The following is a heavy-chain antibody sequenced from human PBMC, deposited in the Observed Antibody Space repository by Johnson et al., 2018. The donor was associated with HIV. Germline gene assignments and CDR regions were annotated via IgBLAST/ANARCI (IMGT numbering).Heavy chain of an antibody. V-gene: IGHV3-66*01. CDR3: ASTIDIVPTGRSYDAFDI. J-gene: IGHJ3*02. Sequence: MLLVESGGGLVQPGGSLRLSCAASGFTVSNNYMHWVRQAPGKGLEWVSVIYSGGNTYYADSVKGRFIISRDNFKNTLYLQMNSLTPEDTAVYYCASTIDIVPTGRSYDAFDIWGQGTLVTVSS. CDR2: IYSGGNT. CDR1: GFTVSNNY. D-gene: IGHD5-12*01.